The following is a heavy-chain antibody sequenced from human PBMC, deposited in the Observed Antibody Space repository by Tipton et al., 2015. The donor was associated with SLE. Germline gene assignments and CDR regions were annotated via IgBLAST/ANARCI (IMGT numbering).Heavy chain of an antibody. CDR1: GYSFSGYW. Sequence: QLVQSGAEVKKSGESLKISCEGSGYSFSGYWIGWVRQMPGKGLEWMGIIYPDDSDTRYSPSFQGQVTISADKSIRTAYLQWSSLKASDTGMYYCARYMGDTLVKSWFDPWCQGTLVTVSS. D-gene: IGHD3-22*01. CDR3: ARYMGDTLVKSWFDP. J-gene: IGHJ5*02. V-gene: IGHV5-51*03. CDR2: IYPDDSDT.